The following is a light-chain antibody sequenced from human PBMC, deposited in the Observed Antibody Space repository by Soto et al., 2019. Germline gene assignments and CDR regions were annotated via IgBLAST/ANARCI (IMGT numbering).Light chain of an antibody. CDR2: RNN. V-gene: IGLV1-47*01. CDR1: SSNIGSNY. CDR3: AAWDDSLSDPV. Sequence: QSVLTQPPSASGTPGQRVTISCSGSSSNIGSNYIYWYQQLPGTAPKLLIYRNNQRPSGVPDRFPGSKSGTSASLAISGLRSEDEADYYCAAWDDSLSDPVFGGGTKLTVL. J-gene: IGLJ2*01.